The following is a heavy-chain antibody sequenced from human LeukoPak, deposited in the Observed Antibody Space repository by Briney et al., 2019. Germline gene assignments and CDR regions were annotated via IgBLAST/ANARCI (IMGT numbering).Heavy chain of an antibody. J-gene: IGHJ3*02. D-gene: IGHD4-23*01. CDR3: ARDDGGNPNDAFDI. CDR2: INSNEGSR. Sequence: PGGSLRLSCTASGFTFSDFWMHWVRQAPGKGLVWVSRINSNEGSRGYADSARGRFTISRDNAKNTLYLQMNSLRAEDTAVYYCARDDGGNPNDAFDIWGQGTTVTVSS. V-gene: IGHV3-74*01. CDR1: GFTFSDFW.